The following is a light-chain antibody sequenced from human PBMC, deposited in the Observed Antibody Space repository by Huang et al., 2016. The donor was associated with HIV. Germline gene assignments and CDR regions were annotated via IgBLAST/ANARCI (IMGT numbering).Light chain of an antibody. CDR1: QSITVN. J-gene: IGKJ1*01. Sequence: TQSPDTLSVSPGERAILSCRASQSITVNLAWYQQRPGQPPRLLIYDASTRATGIPARFSGWGSGTEFTLFIDSMQSEDFALYYCQQYSNWPPWTFGQGTTVDI. CDR3: QQYSNWPPWT. V-gene: IGKV3-15*01. CDR2: DAS.